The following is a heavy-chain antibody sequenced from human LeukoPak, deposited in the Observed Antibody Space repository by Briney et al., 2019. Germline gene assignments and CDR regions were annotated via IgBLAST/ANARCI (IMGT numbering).Heavy chain of an antibody. CDR2: ISDDGVNK. D-gene: IGHD6-6*01. J-gene: IGHJ3*02. CDR1: GINFITYA. CDR3: ARGSRSSSWGGGAFDI. V-gene: IGHV3-30-3*01. Sequence: GRSLRLSCAASGINFITYALHWVRQAPGKGPEWVAVISDDGVNKYFAESVKGRFTISRDNSKKTLYLQMNSLRVEDTAIYYCARGSRSSSWGGGAFDIWGQGTAVTVSS.